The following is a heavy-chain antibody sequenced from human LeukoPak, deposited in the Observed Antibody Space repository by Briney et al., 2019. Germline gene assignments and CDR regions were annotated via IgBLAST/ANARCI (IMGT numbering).Heavy chain of an antibody. CDR1: GGTFSSYA. CDR3: ARHRIGTVWWSIGDFDY. D-gene: IGHD2-21*01. V-gene: IGHV1-69*04. J-gene: IGHJ4*02. Sequence: ASVKVSCKASGGTFSSYAISWVRQAPGQGLEWMGRIIPILGIANYAQKFQGRVTITADKSTSTAYMELSSLRSEDTAVYYCARHRIGTVWWSIGDFDYWGQGTLVTVSS. CDR2: IIPILGIA.